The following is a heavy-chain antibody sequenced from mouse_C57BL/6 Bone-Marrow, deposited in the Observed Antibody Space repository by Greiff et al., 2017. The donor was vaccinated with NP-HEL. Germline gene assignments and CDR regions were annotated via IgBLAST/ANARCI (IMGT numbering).Heavy chain of an antibody. V-gene: IGHV5-2*01. CDR1: EYEFPSSD. CDR2: INSDGGST. D-gene: IGHD2-2*01. CDR3: AINYGYDEVDYAMDY. Sequence: EVTVVESGGGLVQPGESLKLSCESYEYEFPSSDMSWVRKTPAKRLELVAAINSDGGSTYYPDTMERRFLISRDNTTKTLYLQMSSLRAEDTAVYYCAINYGYDEVDYAMDYWGQGTSVTVSS. J-gene: IGHJ4*01.